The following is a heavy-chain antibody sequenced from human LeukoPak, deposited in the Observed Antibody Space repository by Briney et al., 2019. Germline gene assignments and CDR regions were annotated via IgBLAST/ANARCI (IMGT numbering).Heavy chain of an antibody. CDR3: ARECSGGSCYPGY. CDR2: IIPILGIA. Sequence: ASVKVSRKASGGTFSSYAISWVRQAPGQGLEWMGRIIPILGIANYAQKFQGRVTITADKSTSTAYMELSSLRSEDTAVYYCARECSGGSCYPGYWGQGTLVTVSS. D-gene: IGHD2-15*01. V-gene: IGHV1-69*04. CDR1: GGTFSSYA. J-gene: IGHJ4*02.